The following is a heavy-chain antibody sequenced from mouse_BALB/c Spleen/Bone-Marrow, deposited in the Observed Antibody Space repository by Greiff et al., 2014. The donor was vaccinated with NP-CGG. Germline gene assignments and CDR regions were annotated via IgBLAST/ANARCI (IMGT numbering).Heavy chain of an antibody. D-gene: IGHD1-2*01. V-gene: IGHV2-9*02. CDR2: IWADGST. CDR1: GFSLTSYG. J-gene: IGHJ4*01. Sequence: VQLQQSGPGLVAPSQSLSISCTVSGFSLTSYGVHWVRQPPGKGLEWLGVIWADGSTNYNSALMSRLSISKDNSKSQVFLKMNGLQTDDTPMSYCARITTATGAMDYWGQGTSVTVSS. CDR3: ARITTATGAMDY.